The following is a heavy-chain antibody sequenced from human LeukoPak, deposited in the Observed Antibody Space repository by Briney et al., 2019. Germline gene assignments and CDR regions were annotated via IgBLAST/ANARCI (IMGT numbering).Heavy chain of an antibody. CDR1: GFTFSDYY. V-gene: IGHV3-11*04. CDR2: ISSSGSTI. D-gene: IGHD5-24*01. J-gene: IGHJ4*02. CDR3: ASRDGYDFRPY. Sequence: GGSLRLSCAASGFTFSDYYMSWLRQAPGKGLEWVSYISSSGSTIYYADSVKGRFTISRDNAKNSLYLQMNSLRAEDTAVYYCASRDGYDFRPYWGQGTLVTVSS.